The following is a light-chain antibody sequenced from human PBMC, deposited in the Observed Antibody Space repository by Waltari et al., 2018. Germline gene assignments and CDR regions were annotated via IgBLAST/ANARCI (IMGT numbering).Light chain of an antibody. J-gene: IGKJ4*01. Sequence: DIVMTQTPLSLAVTPGEPASISCKSSQCLLDSDDGNTYLQWYLQRPGKSPKVLTYTLSQRAAGVPDRFSGSGSATDFTLKISRVEAEDVGIYYCMQSKEFPLTFGGGTKVEI. CDR1: QCLLDSDDGNTY. CDR2: TLS. V-gene: IGKV2-40*01. CDR3: MQSKEFPLT.